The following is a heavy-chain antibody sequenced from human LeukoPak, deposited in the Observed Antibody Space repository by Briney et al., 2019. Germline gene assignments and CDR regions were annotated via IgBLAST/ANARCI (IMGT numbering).Heavy chain of an antibody. Sequence: GGSLRLSCAASGITFSSYGMSWVRQAPGKGLEWVSGISGSGVSTYYADSVKGRFTISRDNSKNTLYLQINSLRAEDTAVYYCASFRGVGWDFVYWGQGTLVTVSS. D-gene: IGHD3-10*01. CDR1: GITFSSYG. CDR2: ISGSGVST. CDR3: ASFRGVGWDFVY. V-gene: IGHV3-23*01. J-gene: IGHJ4*02.